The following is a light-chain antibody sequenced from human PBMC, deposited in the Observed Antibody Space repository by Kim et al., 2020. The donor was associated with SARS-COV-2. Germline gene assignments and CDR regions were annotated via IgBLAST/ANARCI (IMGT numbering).Light chain of an antibody. CDR1: QSVSSN. J-gene: IGKJ4*01. CDR2: GAS. CDR3: QQYNNLPPVT. Sequence: EIVMTQSPATLSVSPGESATLSCRASQSVSSNLAWYQHKVGQAPRLLIYGASTRATGIPARFSGSGSGTEFTLPISSLQSEDIAVYYCQQYNNLPPVTFVGGTKVDIK. V-gene: IGKV3-15*01.